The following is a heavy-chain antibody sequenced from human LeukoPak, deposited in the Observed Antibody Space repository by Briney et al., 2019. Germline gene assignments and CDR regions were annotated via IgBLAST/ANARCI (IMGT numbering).Heavy chain of an antibody. CDR2: IYYSGST. J-gene: IGHJ4*02. CDR3: ARVGYSSSGRYFDY. D-gene: IGHD6-13*01. V-gene: IGHV4-39*07. Sequence: SSETLSLTCTVSGGSISSSTYYWGWIRQPPGKGLEWIGNIYYSGSTYYNPSLKSRVTISVDTSKNQFSLKLSSVTAADTAVYYCARVGYSSSGRYFDYWGLGTLVTVSS. CDR1: GGSISSSTYY.